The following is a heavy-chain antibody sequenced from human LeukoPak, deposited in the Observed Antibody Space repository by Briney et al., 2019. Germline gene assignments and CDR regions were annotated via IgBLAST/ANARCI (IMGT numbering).Heavy chain of an antibody. V-gene: IGHV1-18*01. CDR2: ISAYNGNT. Sequence: ASVNVSFKASGYTVTIYGISWVRQAPGQGLEWMGWISAYNGNTNYAQKLQGRVTMTTDTSTSTAYMELRSLRSDDTAVYYCARVSPNSSGSPSDYWGQGTLVTVSS. CDR1: GYTVTIYG. D-gene: IGHD3-22*01. J-gene: IGHJ4*02. CDR3: ARVSPNSSGSPSDY.